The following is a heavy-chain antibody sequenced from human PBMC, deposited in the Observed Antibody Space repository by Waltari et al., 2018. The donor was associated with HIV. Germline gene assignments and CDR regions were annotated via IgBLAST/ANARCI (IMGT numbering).Heavy chain of an antibody. V-gene: IGHV4-61*02. Sequence: QVQLQESGPGLVKPSQTLSLPCTVSGGSTTSGSYYSIWIRQPAGKGLEWIGRVYISGSANYNPSLRSRVTMSLDTSKNQFSLKLSSVTAADTAVYYWARGLDILTGYYHWFSDLWGRGTLVTVSS. J-gene: IGHJ2*01. CDR2: VYISGSA. CDR3: ARGLDILTGYYHWFSDL. CDR1: GGSTTSGSYY. D-gene: IGHD3-9*01.